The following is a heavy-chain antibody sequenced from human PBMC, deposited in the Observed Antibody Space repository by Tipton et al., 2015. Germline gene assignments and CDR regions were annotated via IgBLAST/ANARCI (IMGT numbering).Heavy chain of an antibody. CDR3: AKGRLVYYYGMDV. V-gene: IGHV3-30*18. J-gene: IGHJ6*02. D-gene: IGHD2-21*01. CDR1: GFTFRSYV. CDR2: ISIDGSNE. Sequence: SLRLSCAASGFTFRSYVMHWVRQAPGRGLEWVTFISIDGSNEYYADSVKGRFTISRDNSKNTLYLQMNSLRVDDTAVYYCAKGRLVYYYGMDVWGQGTTVTVSS.